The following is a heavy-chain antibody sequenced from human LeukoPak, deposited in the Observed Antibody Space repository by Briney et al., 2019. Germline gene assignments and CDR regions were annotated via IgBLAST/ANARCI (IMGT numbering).Heavy chain of an antibody. D-gene: IGHD3-22*01. V-gene: IGHV3-30-3*01. CDR2: ISYDGSNK. Sequence: GGSLRLSCAASGFTFSSYAMHWVRQAPGKGLEWVAVISYDGSNKYYADSVRGRFTISRDNSKNSLSLQMNSLGVEDTAIYFCARAAYDSNGYLTLWGQGTLVTVSS. CDR3: ARAAYDSNGYLTL. J-gene: IGHJ4*02. CDR1: GFTFSSYA.